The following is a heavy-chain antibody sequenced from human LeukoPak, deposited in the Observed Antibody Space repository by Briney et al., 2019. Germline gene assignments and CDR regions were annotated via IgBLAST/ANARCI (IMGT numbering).Heavy chain of an antibody. J-gene: IGHJ4*02. CDR1: GFTFSSYA. D-gene: IGHD2-8*01. Sequence: GGSLRLSCAASGFTFSSYAMSWVRQAPGKGLEWVSAISGSGGSTYCADSVKGRFTISRDNSKNTLYLQMNSLRAEDTAVYYCAKDPDCTNGVCYTEDFDYWGQGTLVTVSS. V-gene: IGHV3-23*01. CDR3: AKDPDCTNGVCYTEDFDY. CDR2: ISGSGGST.